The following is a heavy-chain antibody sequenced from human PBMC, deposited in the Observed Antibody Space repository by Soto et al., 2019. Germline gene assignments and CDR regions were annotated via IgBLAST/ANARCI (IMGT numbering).Heavy chain of an antibody. CDR2: IINSHSFL. V-gene: IGHV3-21*01. CDR3: ARDRSDHYGGHDIILDN. J-gene: IGHJ4*02. Sequence: EVQLVESGGGLVKPGGSLRLSCAASGFSFNSYTMNWLRQAPGKGPEWFSSIINSHSFLFYAPSLKGRFTIARDNAKNSLYLHMERLRDEETAVYYCARDRSDHYGGHDIILDNWGQGTLVTVSS. D-gene: IGHD5-12*01. CDR1: GFSFNSYT.